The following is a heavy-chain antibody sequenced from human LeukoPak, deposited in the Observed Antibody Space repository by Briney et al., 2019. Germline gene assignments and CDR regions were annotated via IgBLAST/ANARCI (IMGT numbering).Heavy chain of an antibody. D-gene: IGHD3-22*01. V-gene: IGHV3-21*06. CDR3: ARVNSALVVSSEGSWAGSLGFDH. J-gene: IGHJ4*02. Sequence: GGSLRLSCAASGIPFSNYSVTWVRQAPGKGLVWVSSISGSSRYIHYSDSVRGRFSISRDNAKNSVYLQMDSLTADDTAVYYCARVNSALVVSSEGSWAGSLGFDHWGQGILVIVSS. CDR1: GIPFSNYS. CDR2: ISGSSRYI.